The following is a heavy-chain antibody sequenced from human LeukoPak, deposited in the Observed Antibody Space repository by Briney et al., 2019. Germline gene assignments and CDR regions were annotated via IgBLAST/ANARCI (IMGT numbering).Heavy chain of an antibody. Sequence: SETLPLTCAVSGYSITSGYYWGWIRQPPGKGLEWIGAIYHSGSTHYNPSLESRVTISVDTSKNQFSLKLSSVTSADTAVYYCARQRQSTGFDYWGQGTLVTVSS. J-gene: IGHJ4*02. CDR2: IYHSGST. CDR1: GYSITSGYY. V-gene: IGHV4-38-2*01. D-gene: IGHD2-2*01. CDR3: ARQRQSTGFDY.